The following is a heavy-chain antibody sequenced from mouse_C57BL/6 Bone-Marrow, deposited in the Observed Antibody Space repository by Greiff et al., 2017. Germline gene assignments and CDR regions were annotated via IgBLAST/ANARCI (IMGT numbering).Heavy chain of an antibody. V-gene: IGHV2-6*01. CDR1: GFSLTSYG. CDR2: IWGVGST. Sequence: VMLVESGPGLVAPSQSLSITCTVSGFSLTSYGVDWVRQSPGKGLEWLGVIWGVGSTNYNSALKSRLSISKDNSKSQVFLKMNRLQTDDTAMYYCASLGYRFAYWGQGTLVTVSA. CDR3: ASLGYRFAY. J-gene: IGHJ3*01. D-gene: IGHD2-2*01.